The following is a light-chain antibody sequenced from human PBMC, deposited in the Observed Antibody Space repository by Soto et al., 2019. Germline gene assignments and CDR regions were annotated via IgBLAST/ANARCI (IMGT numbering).Light chain of an antibody. Sequence: EIVLTQSPGSLSVSLGERATLSCRASQSVDSAFFAWYQQKPGQPPRLLMYGASRRATGIPDRFSGSGSGTDFTLTISRLEPEDFAVYYCQQYASSLTFGQGTKVEI. J-gene: IGKJ1*01. V-gene: IGKV3-20*01. CDR2: GAS. CDR3: QQYASSLT. CDR1: QSVDSAF.